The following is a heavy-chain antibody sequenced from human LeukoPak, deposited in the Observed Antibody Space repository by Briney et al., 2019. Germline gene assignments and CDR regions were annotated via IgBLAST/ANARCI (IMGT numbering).Heavy chain of an antibody. D-gene: IGHD1-1*01. CDR1: GFTFSDYD. Sequence: PGGSLRLSCAASGFTFSDYDMHWVRQATGKGLEWVSAIGTAGDTYYTGSVKGRFTISRENAKNSLYLQMNSLRAGDTAVYYCARVATERVGGVYYFDYWGQGTLVTVSS. CDR2: IGTAGDT. J-gene: IGHJ4*02. V-gene: IGHV3-13*01. CDR3: ARVATERVGGVYYFDY.